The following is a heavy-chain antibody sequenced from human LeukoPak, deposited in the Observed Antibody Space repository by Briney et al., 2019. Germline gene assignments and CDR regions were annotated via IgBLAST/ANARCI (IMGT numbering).Heavy chain of an antibody. V-gene: IGHV1-8*01. CDR2: MSPNSGDT. CDR1: GYTFTIYD. J-gene: IGHJ4*02. CDR3: ARGPPNWGYDY. D-gene: IGHD7-27*01. Sequence: ASVKVSCTASGYTFTIYDFNWVRQATGQRPEWMGWMSPNSGDTGYAQKFQDRVTMTRNTSISTAYMELSSLRSDDTAVYYCARGPPNWGYDYWGPGTLVTVSS.